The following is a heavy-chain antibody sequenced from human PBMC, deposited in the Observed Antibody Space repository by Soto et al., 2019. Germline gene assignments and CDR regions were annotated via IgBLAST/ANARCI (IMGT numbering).Heavy chain of an antibody. Sequence: EVQLVESGGGLVQPGGSPRLSCAASGFTFSSYAMHWVRQAPGKGLEYVSAISSNGGSTYYANSVKGRFTISRDNSKNTLYLQMGSLRAEDMAVYYCARAYDFWSGYSPLDYWGQGTLVTVSS. D-gene: IGHD3-3*01. CDR1: GFTFSSYA. J-gene: IGHJ4*02. CDR3: ARAYDFWSGYSPLDY. V-gene: IGHV3-64*01. CDR2: ISSNGGST.